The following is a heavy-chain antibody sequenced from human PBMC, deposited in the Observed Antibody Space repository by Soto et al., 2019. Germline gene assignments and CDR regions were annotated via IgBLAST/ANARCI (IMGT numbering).Heavy chain of an antibody. Sequence: AASVKVSCKASGGTFSSYAISWVRQAPGQGLEWMGGIIPIFGTANYAQKFQGRVTITADESTSTAYMELSSLRSEDTAVYYCARVPYSSGRGAFDIWGQGTMVTVSS. CDR2: IIPIFGTA. V-gene: IGHV1-69*13. CDR3: ARVPYSSGRGAFDI. CDR1: GGTFSSYA. J-gene: IGHJ3*02. D-gene: IGHD6-19*01.